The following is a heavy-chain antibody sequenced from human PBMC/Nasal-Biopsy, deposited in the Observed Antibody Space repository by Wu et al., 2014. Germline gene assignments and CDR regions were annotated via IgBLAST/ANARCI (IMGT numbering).Heavy chain of an antibody. Sequence: LRLSCAASGFTFSGHGMQWVRQAPGKGLEWVGVISHDGIVQHHGDSVKGRFTLSRDNSKDTLYLQMNSLTPEDSAVYYCARLARSSGWYSDSWGQGTLVTVSS. CDR2: ISHDGIVQ. CDR1: GFTFSGHG. CDR3: ARLARSSGWYSDS. J-gene: IGHJ4*02. D-gene: IGHD6-19*01. V-gene: IGHV3-30*03.